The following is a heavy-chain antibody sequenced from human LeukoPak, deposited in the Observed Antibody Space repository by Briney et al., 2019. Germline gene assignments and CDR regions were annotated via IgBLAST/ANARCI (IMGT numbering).Heavy chain of an antibody. Sequence: GGSLRLSCAASGFTFSSYSMNWVRQAPGKGLEWVSSISSSSSYIYYADSVKGRFTISRDNAKNSLYLQMNSLRAEDTAVYYCARDPGGCCSSTSCYAFDIWGQGTMVTVSS. CDR2: ISSSSSYI. V-gene: IGHV3-21*01. CDR1: GFTFSSYS. D-gene: IGHD2-2*01. J-gene: IGHJ3*02. CDR3: ARDPGGCCSSTSCYAFDI.